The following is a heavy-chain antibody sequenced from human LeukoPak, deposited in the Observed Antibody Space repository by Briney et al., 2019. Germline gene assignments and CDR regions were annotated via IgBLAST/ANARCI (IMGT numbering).Heavy chain of an antibody. Sequence: SVKVSCKASGYTFTSYGISWVRQAPGQGLEWMGGIIPIFGTANYAQKFQGRVTITTDESTSTAYMELSSLRSEDTAVYYCARYRIAVAGHDAFDIWGQGTMVTVSS. J-gene: IGHJ3*02. CDR2: IIPIFGTA. D-gene: IGHD6-19*01. V-gene: IGHV1-69*05. CDR3: ARYRIAVAGHDAFDI. CDR1: GYTFTSYG.